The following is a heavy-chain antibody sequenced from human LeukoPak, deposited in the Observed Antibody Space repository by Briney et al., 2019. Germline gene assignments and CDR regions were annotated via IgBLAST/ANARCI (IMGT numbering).Heavy chain of an antibody. CDR3: ARTHDILTGYLDY. CDR1: GGSISSGGYY. J-gene: IGHJ4*02. V-gene: IGHV4-31*03. D-gene: IGHD3-9*01. CDR2: IYYSGST. Sequence: SQTLSLTCTVSGGSISSGGYYWSWIRQHPGKGLEWIGYIYYSGSTYYNPSLRSRVTISVDTSKNQFSLKLSSVTAADTAVYYCARTHDILTGYLDYWGQGTLVTVSS.